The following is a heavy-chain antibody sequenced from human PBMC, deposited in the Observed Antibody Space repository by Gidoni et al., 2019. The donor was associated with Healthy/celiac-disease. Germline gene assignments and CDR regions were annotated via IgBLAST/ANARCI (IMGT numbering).Heavy chain of an antibody. CDR1: AGSISSGSYY. Sequence: QVQLQESGPGLVKPSQTLSLPCPVSAGSISSGSYYWSWIRQPAGKGQEWIGRIYTSGSTNYNPSLKSRVTISVDTSKNQFSLKLSSVTAADTAVYYCARGAGSYSIDYWGQGTLVTVSS. D-gene: IGHD1-26*01. V-gene: IGHV4-61*02. J-gene: IGHJ4*02. CDR2: IYTSGST. CDR3: ARGAGSYSIDY.